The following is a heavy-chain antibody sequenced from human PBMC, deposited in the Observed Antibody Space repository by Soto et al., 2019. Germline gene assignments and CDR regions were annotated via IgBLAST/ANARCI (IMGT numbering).Heavy chain of an antibody. CDR3: ARGNYGDSSFYYYYYGMDV. Sequence: PGESLKISCKGSVYSFTSNWIGWVRQLPGKGLEWMGIIYPGDSDTRYSPSFQGQVTISADKSISTAYLQWSSLKASDTAMYYCARGNYGDSSFYYYYYGMDVWGQGTTVTVSS. CDR1: VYSFTSNW. J-gene: IGHJ6*02. D-gene: IGHD4-17*01. CDR2: IYPGDSDT. V-gene: IGHV5-51*01.